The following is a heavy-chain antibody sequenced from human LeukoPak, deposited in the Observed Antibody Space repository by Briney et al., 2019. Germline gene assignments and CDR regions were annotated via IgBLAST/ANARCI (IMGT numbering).Heavy chain of an antibody. Sequence: SVKVSCKASGYTFTSYGISWVRQAPGQGLEWMGIINPSGGSTSYAQKFQGRVTMTRDTSTSTVYMELSSLRSEDTAVYYCARSGYSYGYLDYWGQGTLVTVSS. J-gene: IGHJ4*02. CDR2: INPSGGST. D-gene: IGHD5-18*01. V-gene: IGHV1-46*01. CDR3: ARSGYSYGYLDY. CDR1: GYTFTSYG.